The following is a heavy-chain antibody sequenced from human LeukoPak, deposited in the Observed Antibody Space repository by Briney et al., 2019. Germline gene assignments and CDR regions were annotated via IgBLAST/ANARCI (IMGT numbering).Heavy chain of an antibody. J-gene: IGHJ3*02. D-gene: IGHD3-9*01. CDR1: GGSISSYY. V-gene: IGHV4-59*12. Sequence: SETLSLTCTVSGGSISSYYWSWIRQPAGKGLEWIGYIYHSGSTYYNPSLKSRVTISVDRSKNQFSLKLSSVTAADTAVYYCARGDGRVLISRYFDWPDAFDIWGQGTMVTVSS. CDR2: IYHSGST. CDR3: ARGDGRVLISRYFDWPDAFDI.